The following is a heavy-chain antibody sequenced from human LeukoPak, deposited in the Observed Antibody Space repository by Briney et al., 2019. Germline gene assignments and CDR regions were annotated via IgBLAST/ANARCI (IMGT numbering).Heavy chain of an antibody. V-gene: IGHV3-30*18. J-gene: IGHJ4*02. D-gene: IGHD3-16*01. CDR3: AKETYTLDS. CDR1: GFTFSSYD. Sequence: GGSLRLSCAASGFTFSSYDMHWVRQAPGKGLESVAKISHDGSHKLYVDSVKGRFTISRGNSKNTLFLQMDSLRVDDTAMYFCAKETYTLDSWGRGTPLTVSS. CDR2: ISHDGSHK.